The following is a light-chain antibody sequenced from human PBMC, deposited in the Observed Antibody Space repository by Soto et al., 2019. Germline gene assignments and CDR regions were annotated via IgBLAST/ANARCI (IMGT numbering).Light chain of an antibody. V-gene: IGLV2-23*02. CDR1: SSDVGSYNL. CDR2: EVS. CDR3: CSYAGSSTLV. J-gene: IGLJ2*01. Sequence: QSALTQPASVSGSPGQSITISCTGTSSDVGSYNLVSWYQQHPGKAPKLMIYEVSKRPSGVSNRFSGSKSGNTASLPISGLQAEDEADYCCCSYAGSSTLVFGGGTKLTVL.